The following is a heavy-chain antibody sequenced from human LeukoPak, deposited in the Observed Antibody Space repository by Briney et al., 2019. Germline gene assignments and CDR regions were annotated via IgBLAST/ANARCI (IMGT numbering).Heavy chain of an antibody. Sequence: PGRSLRLSCAASGFTFSSYGMHWVRQAPGKGLEWVAVIWYDGSNKYYADSVKGRFTISRDNSKNTLYLQMNSLRAEDTAVYYCVKTSGYSGYDRPIFDYWGQGTLVTVSS. CDR1: GFTFSSYG. J-gene: IGHJ4*02. D-gene: IGHD5-12*01. V-gene: IGHV3-33*06. CDR2: IWYDGSNK. CDR3: VKTSGYSGYDRPIFDY.